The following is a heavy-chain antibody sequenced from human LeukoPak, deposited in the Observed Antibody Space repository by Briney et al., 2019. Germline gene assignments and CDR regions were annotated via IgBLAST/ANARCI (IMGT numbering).Heavy chain of an antibody. Sequence: GGSLRLSCAASGFDFSSNWMHWVRHAPGQGLVGVSRIKGDGISTNYADSVKGRFTISRDIAKNTLYLQMNSLRAEDTGVYYCAKDHYWSIDYWGRGTLVTVSS. D-gene: IGHD3-3*01. J-gene: IGHJ4*02. CDR2: IKGDGIST. V-gene: IGHV3-74*01. CDR3: AKDHYWSIDY. CDR1: GFDFSSNW.